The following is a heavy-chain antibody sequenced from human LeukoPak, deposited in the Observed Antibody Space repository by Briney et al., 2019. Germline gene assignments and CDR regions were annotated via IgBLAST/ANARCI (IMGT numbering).Heavy chain of an antibody. D-gene: IGHD6-13*01. CDR3: ARALAAAGTNLDY. V-gene: IGHV1-69*04. CDR2: IIPILGIA. CDR1: GGTFSSYA. J-gene: IGHJ4*02. Sequence: SVTVSCKASGGTFSSYAISWVRQAPGQGHELMGRIIPILGIANYAQKFQGRVTITADKSTSTAYLELSSLRSEDTAVYYCARALAAAGTNLDYWGQGTLVTVSS.